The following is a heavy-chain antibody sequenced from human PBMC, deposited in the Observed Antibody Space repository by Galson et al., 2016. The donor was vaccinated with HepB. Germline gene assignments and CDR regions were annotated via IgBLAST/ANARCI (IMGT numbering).Heavy chain of an antibody. Sequence: SLRLSCAASGFSFSDYHMSWIRQAPGKGLEWLSYISSSGSTTPYADPVKGRFTISRDNANNSVYLQMNSLRAEDTAVYYCARYYDLFTHSDAFDLWGQGTLVTVSS. CDR3: ARYYDLFTHSDAFDL. V-gene: IGHV3-11*01. D-gene: IGHD3-9*01. CDR2: ISSSGSTT. CDR1: GFSFSDYH. J-gene: IGHJ3*01.